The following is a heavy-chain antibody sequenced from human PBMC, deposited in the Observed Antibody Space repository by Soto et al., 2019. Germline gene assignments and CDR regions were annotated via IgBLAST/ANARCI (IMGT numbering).Heavy chain of an antibody. Sequence: ASVKVSCKASGYTFTSYGISWVRQAPGQGLEWMGWISAYNGNTNYAQKLQGRVTMTTDTSTSTAYMELRSLRSDDTAVYYCARARYRITIIVVVMDAFDIWGQGTMVTVSS. CDR1: GYTFTSYG. CDR3: ARARYRITIIVVVMDAFDI. CDR2: ISAYNGNT. V-gene: IGHV1-18*01. D-gene: IGHD3-22*01. J-gene: IGHJ3*02.